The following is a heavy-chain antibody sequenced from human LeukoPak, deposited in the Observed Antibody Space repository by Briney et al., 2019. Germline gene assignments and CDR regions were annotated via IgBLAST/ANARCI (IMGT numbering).Heavy chain of an antibody. D-gene: IGHD1-7*01. CDR1: GSTLSSSW. V-gene: IGHV3-74*01. Sequence: GGSLRLSCAASGSTLSSSWMHWVRQVPGRGLVWVSRISSGGGSRDYADSVKGRFTISRDNAKTTLYLQMNSLRPEDTAVYYCARDSGTQGPYCYGLDVWGQGTTVTVSS. CDR3: ARDSGTQGPYCYGLDV. CDR2: ISSGGGSR. J-gene: IGHJ6*02.